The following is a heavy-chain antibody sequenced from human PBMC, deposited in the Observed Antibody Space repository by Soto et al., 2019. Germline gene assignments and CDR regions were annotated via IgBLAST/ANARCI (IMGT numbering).Heavy chain of an antibody. CDR2: INHSGST. Sequence: SETLSLTCAVYSGSFSGYYWSWIRQPPGKGLEWIGEINHSGSTNYNPSLKSRVTISVDTSKNQFSLKLSSVTAADTAVYYCARGSGYCSGGSCYSVDYWGQGTLVTVSS. V-gene: IGHV4-34*01. D-gene: IGHD2-15*01. J-gene: IGHJ4*02. CDR1: SGSFSGYY. CDR3: ARGSGYCSGGSCYSVDY.